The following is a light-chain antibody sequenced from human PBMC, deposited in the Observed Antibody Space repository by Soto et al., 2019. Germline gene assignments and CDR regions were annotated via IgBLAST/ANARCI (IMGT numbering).Light chain of an antibody. Sequence: EIVLTQSPATLSLSPGERATLSCRASQSVSSHLAWYQQKPGLAPRLLIYETSNRATGTPARFSGSGSGTDFTLTISSLEPEDFAVYYCQHRSIWPVSFGQGTRLEIK. V-gene: IGKV3-11*01. CDR2: ETS. J-gene: IGKJ5*01. CDR1: QSVSSH. CDR3: QHRSIWPVS.